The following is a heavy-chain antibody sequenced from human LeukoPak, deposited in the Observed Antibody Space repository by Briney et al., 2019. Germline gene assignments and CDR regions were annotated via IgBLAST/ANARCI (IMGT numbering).Heavy chain of an antibody. CDR3: ARGQGYSSGWYGPTIDY. Sequence: SETLSLTCAVYGGSFSGYYWSWIRQPPGKGLEWIGEINHSGSTNYNPSLKSRVTISVDTSKNQFSLKLSSVTAADTAVYYCARGQGYSSGWYGPTIDYWGQGTLVTVSS. J-gene: IGHJ4*02. CDR1: GGSFSGYY. V-gene: IGHV4-34*01. CDR2: INHSGST. D-gene: IGHD6-19*01.